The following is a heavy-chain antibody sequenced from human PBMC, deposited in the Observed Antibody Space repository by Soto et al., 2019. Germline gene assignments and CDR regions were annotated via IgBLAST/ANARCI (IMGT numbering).Heavy chain of an antibody. CDR3: ARGTARGVIGRVDY. Sequence: SESLSLTCAVYGGSFSVYYWSWIRQPPGKGLEWIGEINHSGSTNYNPSLKSRVTISVDTSKNQSSLKLNSVTAADTAVYYCARGTARGVIGRVDYWGQGTLVTVSS. J-gene: IGHJ4*02. CDR2: INHSGST. V-gene: IGHV4-34*01. CDR1: GGSFSVYY. D-gene: IGHD3-10*01.